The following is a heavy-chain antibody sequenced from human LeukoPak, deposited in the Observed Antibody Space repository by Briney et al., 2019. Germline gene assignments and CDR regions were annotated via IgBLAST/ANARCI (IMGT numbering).Heavy chain of an antibody. D-gene: IGHD6-13*01. CDR3: ARESIAAADGWFDP. Sequence: SETLSLTCAVYGGSFSGYYWSWIRQPPGKGLEWIGEINHSGGTNYNPSLKSRVTISVDTSKNQFSLKLSSVTAADTAVYYCARESIAAADGWFDPWGQGTLVTVSS. V-gene: IGHV4-34*01. CDR2: INHSGGT. CDR1: GGSFSGYY. J-gene: IGHJ5*02.